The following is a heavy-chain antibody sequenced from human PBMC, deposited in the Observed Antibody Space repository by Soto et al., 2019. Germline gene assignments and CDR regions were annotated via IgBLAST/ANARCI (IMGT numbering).Heavy chain of an antibody. Sequence: PSETLSLTCTVSGGSISSYYWSWIRQPPGKGLEWIGYIYYSGSTNYNPSLKSRVTLSVDTSKNQFSLELKSVTAADTAVYYCARGYYGSASYYNYDYWGQGTLVTVSS. J-gene: IGHJ4*02. D-gene: IGHD3-10*01. CDR1: GGSISSYY. CDR2: IYYSGST. V-gene: IGHV4-59*01. CDR3: ARGYYGSASYYNYDY.